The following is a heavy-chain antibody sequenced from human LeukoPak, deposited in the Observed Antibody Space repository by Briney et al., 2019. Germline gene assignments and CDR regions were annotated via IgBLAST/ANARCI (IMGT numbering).Heavy chain of an antibody. CDR2: ISSSSSTI. CDR1: GLTFSSYS. J-gene: IGHJ4*02. V-gene: IGHV3-48*02. Sequence: GGSLRLSCAASGLTFSSYSMNWVRQAPGKGLEWVSYISSSSSTIYYADSVKGRFTISRDNAKNSLYLQMNSLRDEDTAVYYCARDLSLPVAGSYYFDYWGQGTLVTVSS. CDR3: ARDLSLPVAGSYYFDY. D-gene: IGHD6-19*01.